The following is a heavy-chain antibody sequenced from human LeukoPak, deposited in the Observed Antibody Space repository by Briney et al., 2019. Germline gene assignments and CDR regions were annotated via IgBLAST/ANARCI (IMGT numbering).Heavy chain of an antibody. V-gene: IGHV4-59*08. CDR2: IYYSGST. D-gene: IGHD3-10*01. CDR3: ARQYGSGSRVAFDI. Sequence: SETLSLTCAVYGGSFSGYYWSWIRQPPGKGLEWIGYIYYSGSTNYNPSLKSRVTISVDTSKNQFSLKLSSVTAADTAVYYCARQYGSGSRVAFDIWGQGTMVTVSS. J-gene: IGHJ3*02. CDR1: GGSFSGYY.